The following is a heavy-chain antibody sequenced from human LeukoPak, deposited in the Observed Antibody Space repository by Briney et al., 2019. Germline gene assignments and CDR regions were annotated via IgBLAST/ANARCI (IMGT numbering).Heavy chain of an antibody. J-gene: IGHJ4*02. V-gene: IGHV3-74*01. CDR1: GITFRNYG. CDR3: ARDWVYKIDY. D-gene: IGHD5-24*01. Sequence: GGSLRLSCAVSGITFRNYGMHWVRQAPGKGLVWVSRISHDGIISYADSVKGRFTISRDNAKNTLTLQMNSLRVEDTAVYFCARDWVYKIDYWGRGTLVTVSS. CDR2: ISHDGII.